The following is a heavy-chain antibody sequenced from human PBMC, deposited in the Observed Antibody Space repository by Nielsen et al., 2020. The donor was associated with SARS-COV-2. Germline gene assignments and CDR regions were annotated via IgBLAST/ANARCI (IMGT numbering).Heavy chain of an antibody. CDR1: GFTFSSYA. J-gene: IGHJ5*02. CDR2: ISGSGGST. D-gene: IGHD2-15*01. Sequence: LTCAASGFTFSSYAMSWVRQAPGKGLEWVSAISGSGGSTYYADSVKGRFTISRDNSKNTLYLQMNSLRAEDTAVYYCAKDVLLGYCSGGSCSRGWFDPWGQGTLVTVSS. CDR3: AKDVLLGYCSGGSCSRGWFDP. V-gene: IGHV3-23*01.